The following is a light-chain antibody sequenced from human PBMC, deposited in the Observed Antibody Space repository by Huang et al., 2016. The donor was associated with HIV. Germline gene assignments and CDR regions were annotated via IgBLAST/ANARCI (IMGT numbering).Light chain of an antibody. J-gene: IGKJ1*01. V-gene: IGKV3-11*01. CDR3: QQRSNWPRS. CDR1: QSVSSY. Sequence: EIVLTQSPATLPVSPGERATLSCRASQSVSSYLAWYQQKPGQAPRLLIYDASNRATGIPARFSGSGSGTDFTLTISSLEPEDFAVYYCQQRSNWPRSFGQGTKVEIK. CDR2: DAS.